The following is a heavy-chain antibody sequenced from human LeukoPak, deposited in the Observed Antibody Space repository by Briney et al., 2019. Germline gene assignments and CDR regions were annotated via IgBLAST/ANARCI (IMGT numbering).Heavy chain of an antibody. CDR2: ISAYNGNT. V-gene: IGHV1-18*01. J-gene: IGHJ4*02. CDR3: ARRYYDSSGYLFDY. Sequence: ASVKVSCKASGYTFTSYGISWVRQAPGQGLEWMGWISAYNGNTNYAQKLQGGVTMTTDTSTSTAYMELRSLRSDDTAVYYCARRYYDSSGYLFDYWGQGTLVTVSS. CDR1: GYTFTSYG. D-gene: IGHD3-22*01.